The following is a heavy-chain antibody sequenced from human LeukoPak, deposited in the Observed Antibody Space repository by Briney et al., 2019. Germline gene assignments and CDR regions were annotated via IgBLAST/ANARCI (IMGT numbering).Heavy chain of an antibody. J-gene: IGHJ6*03. D-gene: IGHD3-22*01. V-gene: IGHV3-53*01. Sequence: GGSLRLSCAASGFTVSSNYMSWVRQAPGKGLEWVSVIYSGGSTYYAGSVKGRFTISRDNSKNTLYLQMNSLRAEDTAVYYCARDYYDSSGYHPLPRYYYYYMDVWGKGTTVTVSS. CDR1: GFTVSSNY. CDR2: IYSGGST. CDR3: ARDYYDSSGYHPLPRYYYYYMDV.